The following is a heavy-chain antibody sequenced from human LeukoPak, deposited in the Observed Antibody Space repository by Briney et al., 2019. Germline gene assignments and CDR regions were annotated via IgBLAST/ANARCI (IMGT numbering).Heavy chain of an antibody. Sequence: GGSLRLSCAASGFSISTYFMTWVRQAPGKGLEWVANIKQDGSDIYYVDSVKGRFTISRDNAKNSLYLQMNSLRAEDTAVYYCARDYFSRAALLGYFDLWGRGTLVTVSS. CDR1: GFSISTYF. V-gene: IGHV3-7*01. D-gene: IGHD2-15*01. CDR3: ARDYFSRAALLGYFDL. J-gene: IGHJ2*01. CDR2: IKQDGSDI.